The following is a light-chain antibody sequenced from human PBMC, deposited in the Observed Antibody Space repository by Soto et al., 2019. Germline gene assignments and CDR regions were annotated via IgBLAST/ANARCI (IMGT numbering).Light chain of an antibody. CDR3: AAWDDSLSQFV. V-gene: IGLV1-44*01. CDR2: SNN. Sequence: QSVVTQPPSASGTPGQTVTISCSGRTSNIATNTVNWYQQLPGTAPRLLTHSNNQRPSGVPDRFSASKAGTSASLVISGLQSEDGADYYCAAWDDSLSQFVFGTGTKLTVL. CDR1: TSNIATNT. J-gene: IGLJ1*01.